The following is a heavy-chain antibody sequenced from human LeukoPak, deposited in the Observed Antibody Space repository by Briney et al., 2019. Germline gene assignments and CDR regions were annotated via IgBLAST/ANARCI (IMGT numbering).Heavy chain of an antibody. CDR3: ARGTIFVVVIIADYGMDV. V-gene: IGHV3-21*01. D-gene: IGHD3-3*01. CDR2: ISSSSGYI. Sequence: GGSLRLSCAASGFSFSTYSMNWVRQAPGKGLEWVSSISSSSGYIYYADSVKGRFTISTGNAKNSLYLQMNSLRAEDTAVYYCARGTIFVVVIIADYGMDVWGQGTTVTVSS. J-gene: IGHJ6*02. CDR1: GFSFSTYS.